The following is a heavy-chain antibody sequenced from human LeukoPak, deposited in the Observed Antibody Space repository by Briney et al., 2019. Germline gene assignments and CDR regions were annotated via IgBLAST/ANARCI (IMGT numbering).Heavy chain of an antibody. CDR3: ARWLYSSGWAIDY. Sequence: GGSLRLSCAASGFTFRNLGMHWVRQAPGKGLEWVAFVENDGGTKYYADSVKGRFTISRDNSKSTLFLQMNSLRAEDTAVYYCARWLYSSGWAIDYWGQGTLVTVSS. CDR1: GFTFRNLG. CDR2: VENDGGTK. D-gene: IGHD6-19*01. J-gene: IGHJ4*02. V-gene: IGHV3-30*19.